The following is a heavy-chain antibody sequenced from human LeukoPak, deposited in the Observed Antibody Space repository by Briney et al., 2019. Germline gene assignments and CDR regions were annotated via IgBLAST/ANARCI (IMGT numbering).Heavy chain of an antibody. CDR3: AKDGIMFDY. Sequence: GGSLRLSCAASGFTVSSNHMSWVRQAPGKGLEWVSVISGSGGSTYYADSVKGRFTISRDNSKNTLYLQMNSLRAEDTAVYYCAKDGIMFDYWGQGTLVIVSS. J-gene: IGHJ4*02. D-gene: IGHD3-16*01. CDR1: GFTVSSNH. CDR2: ISGSGGST. V-gene: IGHV3-23*01.